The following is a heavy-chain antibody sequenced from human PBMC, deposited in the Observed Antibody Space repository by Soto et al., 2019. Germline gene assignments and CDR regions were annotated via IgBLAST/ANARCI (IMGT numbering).Heavy chain of an antibody. CDR3: ARSAHIVVVPYYFDY. CDR2: IYHSGST. CDR1: GYSISSGYY. Sequence: PSETLSLTCAVSGYSISSGYYWGWIRQPPGKGLEWIGSIYHSGSTYYSPSLKSRVTISVDTSKNQFSLKVSSVTAADTAVFYCARSAHIVVVPYYFDYCGQGTLVTVSS. J-gene: IGHJ4*02. V-gene: IGHV4-38-2*01. D-gene: IGHD2-2*01.